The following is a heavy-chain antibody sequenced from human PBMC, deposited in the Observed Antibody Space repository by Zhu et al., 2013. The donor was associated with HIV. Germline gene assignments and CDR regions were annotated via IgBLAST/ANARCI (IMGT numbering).Heavy chain of an antibody. CDR1: GYTFTSYG. CDR2: ISAYNGNT. V-gene: IGHV1-18*01. J-gene: IGHJ3*02. Sequence: QVQLVQSGAEVKKPGASVKVSCKASGYTFTSYGISWVRQAPGQGLEWMGWISAYNGNTNYAQKLQGRVTMTTDTSTSTAYMELRSLRSDDTAVYYCARGLRDGYNYGPGVAFDIWGQGTMVTVSS. CDR3: ARGLRDGYNYGPGVAFDI. D-gene: IGHD5-12*01.